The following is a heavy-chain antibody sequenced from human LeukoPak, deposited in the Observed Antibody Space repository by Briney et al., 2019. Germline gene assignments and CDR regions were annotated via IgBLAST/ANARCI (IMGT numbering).Heavy chain of an antibody. D-gene: IGHD1-26*01. J-gene: IGHJ4*02. Sequence: QPGGSLRLSCAASGFTFSSYEMNWVRQAPGKGLEWVSAISGSGGSTYYADSVKGRFTISRDNSKNTLYLQMNSLRAEDTALYYCALLSGTYLVDYWGQGALVTVSS. CDR3: ALLSGTYLVDY. V-gene: IGHV3-23*01. CDR2: ISGSGGST. CDR1: GFTFSSYE.